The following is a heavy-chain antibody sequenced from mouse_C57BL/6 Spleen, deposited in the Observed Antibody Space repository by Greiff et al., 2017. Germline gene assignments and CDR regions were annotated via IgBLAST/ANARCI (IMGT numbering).Heavy chain of an antibody. CDR2: IRLKSDNYAT. V-gene: IGHV6-3*01. J-gene: IGHJ4*01. D-gene: IGHD1-1*01. CDR1: GFTFSNYW. Sequence: EVQGVESGGGLVQPGGSMKLSCVASGFTFSNYWMNWVRQSPEKGLEWVAQIRLKSDNYATHYAESVKGRFTISRDDSKSSVYLQMNNLRAEDTGIYYCTVPLLLRWAMDYWGQGTSVTVSS. CDR3: TVPLLLRWAMDY.